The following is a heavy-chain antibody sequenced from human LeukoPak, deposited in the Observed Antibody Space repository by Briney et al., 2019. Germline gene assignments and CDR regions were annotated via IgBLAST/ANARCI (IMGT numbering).Heavy chain of an antibody. CDR3: ARGGVAGTTPFDY. J-gene: IGHJ4*02. CDR1: GFTFSSYW. D-gene: IGHD1-7*01. Sequence: PGGSLRLSCAASGFTFSSYWMHWVRQAPGKGLVWVSRINTDGRSTSYADSVKGRFTISRDNAKNTLYLQMNSLRAEDTAVYYCARGGVAGTTPFDYWGQGTLVTVSS. CDR2: INTDGRST. V-gene: IGHV3-74*01.